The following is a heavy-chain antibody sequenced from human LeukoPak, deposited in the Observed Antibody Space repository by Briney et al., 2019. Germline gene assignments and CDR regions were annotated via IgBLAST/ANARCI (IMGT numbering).Heavy chain of an antibody. CDR2: VNQDGSDK. Sequence: GGSLRLSCAASGFTFNNYWMTWVRQAPGKGLEWVANVNQDGSDKFYVDSVKGRFTISRDNAKNSLYLQMNSLRAEDTAVYYCAREYDSGSYYNFGYWGQGTLVTVSS. V-gene: IGHV3-7*01. D-gene: IGHD3-10*01. CDR3: AREYDSGSYYNFGY. CDR1: GFTFNNYW. J-gene: IGHJ4*02.